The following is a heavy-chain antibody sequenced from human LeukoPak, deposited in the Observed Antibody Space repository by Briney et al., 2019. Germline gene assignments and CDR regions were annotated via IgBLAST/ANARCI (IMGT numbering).Heavy chain of an antibody. V-gene: IGHV3-30*18. CDR1: GFTFGHYA. J-gene: IGHJ4*02. CDR3: AKGGYYERPWYFDY. CDR2: ISFDGTNK. Sequence: GGSLRLSCAASGFTFGHYAMHWVRQAPGKGLEWVAIISFDGTNKYYADSVKGRVTISRDNSKNTLYLQMNSPRAEDTAVYYCAKGGYYERPWYFDYWGQGTLVTVSS. D-gene: IGHD3-22*01.